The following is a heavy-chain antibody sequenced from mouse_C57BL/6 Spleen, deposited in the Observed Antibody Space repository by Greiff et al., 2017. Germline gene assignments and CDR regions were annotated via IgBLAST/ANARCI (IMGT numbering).Heavy chain of an antibody. CDR1: GYAFSSYW. Sequence: QVQLQQSGAELVKPGASVKISCKASGYAFSSYWMNWVKQRPGKGLEWIGQIYPGDGDTNYNGKFKGKATLTADKSSSTAYLQLSSLTSEDSAVYFCARSSNYVAWFAYWGQGTLVTVSA. J-gene: IGHJ3*01. V-gene: IGHV1-80*01. CDR2: IYPGDGDT. CDR3: ARSSNYVAWFAY. D-gene: IGHD2-5*01.